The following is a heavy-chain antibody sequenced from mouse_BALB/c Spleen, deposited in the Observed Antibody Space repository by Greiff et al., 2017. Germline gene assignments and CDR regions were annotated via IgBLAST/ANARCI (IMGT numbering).Heavy chain of an antibody. CDR1: GFTFSDYY. CDR3: ARDDLCY. CDR2: ISDGGSYT. V-gene: IGHV5-4*02. Sequence: EVNLVESGGGLVKPGASLKLSCAASGFTFSDYYMYWVRQTPEKRLEWVATISDGGSYTYYPDSVKGRFTISRDNAKNNLYLQMSSLKSEDTAMYYCARDDLCYWGQGTSVTVSS. J-gene: IGHJ4*01. D-gene: IGHD2-3*01.